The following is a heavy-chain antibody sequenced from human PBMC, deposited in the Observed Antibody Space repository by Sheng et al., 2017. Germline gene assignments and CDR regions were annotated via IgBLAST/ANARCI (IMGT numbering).Heavy chain of an antibody. Sequence: EVQLVESGGGLVKPGGSLRLSCAASGFTFSSYSMNWVRQAPGKGLEWVSSISSSSSSYIYYADSVKGRFTISRDNAKNSLYLQMNSLRAEDTAVYYCAREEGANWFDPWGRGNPWSPSPQ. CDR1: GFTFSSYS. J-gene: IGHJ5*02. CDR2: ISSSSSSYI. V-gene: IGHV3-21*01. CDR3: AREEGANWFDP.